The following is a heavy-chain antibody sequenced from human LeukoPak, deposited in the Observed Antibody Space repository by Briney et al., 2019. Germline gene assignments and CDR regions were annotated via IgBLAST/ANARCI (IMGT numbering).Heavy chain of an antibody. CDR1: GGTFSSYA. CDR2: INGGNGNT. J-gene: IGHJ4*02. CDR3: ARDGIDILTGPLNS. D-gene: IGHD3-9*01. V-gene: IGHV1-3*01. Sequence: ASVKVSCKASGGTFSSYAISWVRQAPGQRLEWMGWINGGNGNTKYSQNFQGRVTITGDTSANTAYMELSSLRSEDTAVYYCARDGIDILTGPLNSWGQGTLVTVSS.